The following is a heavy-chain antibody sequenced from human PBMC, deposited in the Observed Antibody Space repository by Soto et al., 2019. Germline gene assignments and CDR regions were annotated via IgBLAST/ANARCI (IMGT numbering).Heavy chain of an antibody. D-gene: IGHD2-21*02. CDR3: AREGDDCGGDCYFYYYYGMDV. J-gene: IGHJ6*02. CDR2: IYTSGST. V-gene: IGHV4-4*07. CDR1: GGSISSYY. Sequence: QVQLQESGPGLVKPSETLSLTCTVSGGSISSYYWSWIRQPAGKGLEWIGRIYTSGSTNYNPSLKSRVTMSVDTSKNQFSLRLGSVTAADTAVYYCAREGDDCGGDCYFYYYYGMDVWGQGTTVTVSS.